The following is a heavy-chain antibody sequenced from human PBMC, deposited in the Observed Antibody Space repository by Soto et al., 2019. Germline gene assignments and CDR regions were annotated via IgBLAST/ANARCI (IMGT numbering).Heavy chain of an antibody. V-gene: IGHV1-3*05. Sequence: QVQLVQSGAEEKKPGASVKVSCKASGYTFTSYAMHWVRQAPGQRLEWMGWINAGNGNTKYSQKFQGRVTITRDTSASTDYMELSSLRSEDTAVYYCARSIVVVTALDYLGQGTLVTVSS. D-gene: IGHD2-21*02. CDR3: ARSIVVVTALDY. CDR2: INAGNGNT. J-gene: IGHJ4*02. CDR1: GYTFTSYA.